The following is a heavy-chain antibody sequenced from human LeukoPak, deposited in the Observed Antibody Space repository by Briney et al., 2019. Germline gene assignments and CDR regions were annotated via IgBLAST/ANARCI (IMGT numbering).Heavy chain of an antibody. CDR1: GFTFSTYA. V-gene: IGHV3-43*02. CDR2: ISGDGVST. J-gene: IGHJ4*02. Sequence: GGSLRLSCAASGFTFSTYAMNWVRQAPGKGLEWVSLISGDGVSTFYADSVKGRFSISRDNSKNSLYLEMNSLRTEDAAMYYCAKESGKFDYWGQGTLVAVSS. CDR3: AKESGKFDY.